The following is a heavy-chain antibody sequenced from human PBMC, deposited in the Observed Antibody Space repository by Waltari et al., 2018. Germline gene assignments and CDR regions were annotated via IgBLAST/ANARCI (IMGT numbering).Heavy chain of an antibody. CDR3: ARHRVTNFYAYMDV. V-gene: IGHV5-51*01. J-gene: IGHJ6*03. CDR2: IYPADSHI. Sequence: EVQLVQSGAEVKKPGESLTISCKGSAYSFSTYWSDGVRQMPGKGLEGMGIIYPADSHISTGPAFQGQGTISADKSISTAYLQWSSLKASDTAIYYCARHRVTNFYAYMDVWGKGTTVTVSS. CDR1: AYSFSTYW. D-gene: IGHD4-17*01.